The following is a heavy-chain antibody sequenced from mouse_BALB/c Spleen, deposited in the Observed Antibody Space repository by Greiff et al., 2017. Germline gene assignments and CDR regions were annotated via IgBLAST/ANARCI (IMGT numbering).Heavy chain of an antibody. D-gene: IGHD1-1*01. V-gene: IGHV1S29*02. CDR2: IYPYNGGT. J-gene: IGHJ2*01. Sequence: DVKLVESGPELVKPGASVKISCKASGYTFTDYNMHWVKQSHGKSLEWIGYIYPYNGGTGYNQKFKSKATLTVDNSSSTAYMELRSLTSEDSAVYYCAREGLTTVDYWGQGTTLTVSS. CDR3: AREGLTTVDY. CDR1: GYTFTDYN.